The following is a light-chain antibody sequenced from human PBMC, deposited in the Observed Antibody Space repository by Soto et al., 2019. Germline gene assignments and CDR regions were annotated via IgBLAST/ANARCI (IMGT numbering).Light chain of an antibody. J-gene: IGLJ2*01. CDR2: EVS. V-gene: IGLV2-8*01. Sequence: QSVLTQPASVSGSPGQSITISCTGTPSDVGRYNYVSWYQQFPGKVPKLMIYEVSKRPSGVPDRFSGSKSGNTASLTVSGLQAEDEADYYCSSYAGSNNLVFGGGTKLTVL. CDR1: PSDVGRYNY. CDR3: SSYAGSNNLV.